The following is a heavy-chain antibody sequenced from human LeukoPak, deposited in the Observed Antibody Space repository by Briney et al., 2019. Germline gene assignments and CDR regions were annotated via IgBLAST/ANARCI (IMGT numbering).Heavy chain of an antibody. D-gene: IGHD1-26*01. CDR2: ISRSGDDT. Sequence: GGSLRLSCAASGFTFTSYPMGWVRQAPGKGLEWVSSISRSGDDTYYADSVRGRFTISRDNAKNSLYLQMNSLRAEDTAVYYCARESGSYGDAFDIWGQGTMVTVSS. V-gene: IGHV3-23*01. CDR3: ARESGSYGDAFDI. CDR1: GFTFTSYP. J-gene: IGHJ3*02.